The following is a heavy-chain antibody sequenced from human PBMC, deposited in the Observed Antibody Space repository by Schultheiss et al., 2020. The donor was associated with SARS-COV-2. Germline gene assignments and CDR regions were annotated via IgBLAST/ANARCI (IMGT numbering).Heavy chain of an antibody. D-gene: IGHD2-2*02. CDR2: INHSGST. CDR3: ARGLGYCSSTSCYTVGVVDY. CDR1: GGSFSGYY. V-gene: IGHV4-34*01. J-gene: IGHJ4*02. Sequence: ESLKISCAVYGGSFSGYYWSWIRQPPGKGLEWIGEINHSGSTNYNPSLKSRVIMSLDTSKNQFSLRLSSVTAADTAVYYCARGLGYCSSTSCYTVGVVDYWGQGTLVTVSS.